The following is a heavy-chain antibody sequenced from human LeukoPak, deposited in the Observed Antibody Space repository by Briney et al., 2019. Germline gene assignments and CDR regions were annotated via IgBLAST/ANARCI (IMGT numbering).Heavy chain of an antibody. J-gene: IGHJ2*01. CDR2: IYYSGST. V-gene: IGHV4-39*01. D-gene: IGHD6-19*01. CDR3: ARGSSGWYDPPYWYFDL. CDR1: GGSISSSSYY. Sequence: SETLSLTCTVSGGSISSSSYYWGWIRQPPGKGLEWIGSIYYSGSTYYNPSLKSRVTISVDTSKNQFSLKLSSVTAADTAVYYCARGSSGWYDPPYWYFDLWGRGTLVTVSS.